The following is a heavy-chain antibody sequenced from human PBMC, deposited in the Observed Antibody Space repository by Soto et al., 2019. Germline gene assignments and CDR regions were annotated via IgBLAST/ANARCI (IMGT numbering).Heavy chain of an antibody. D-gene: IGHD5-12*01. J-gene: IGHJ4*02. CDR2: MNPNSGNT. CDR1: GYTFTSYG. CDR3: AREKYSGYDSPDY. V-gene: IGHV1-8*02. Sequence: ASVKVSCKASGYTFTSYGISWVRQATGQGLEWMGWMNPNSGNTGYAQKFQGRVTMTRNTSISTAYMELSSLRSEDTAVYYCAREKYSGYDSPDYWGQGTLVTVSS.